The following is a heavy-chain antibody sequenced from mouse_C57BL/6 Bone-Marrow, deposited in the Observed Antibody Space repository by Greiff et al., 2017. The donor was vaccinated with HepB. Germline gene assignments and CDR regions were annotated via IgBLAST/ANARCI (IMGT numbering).Heavy chain of an antibody. D-gene: IGHD1-1*01. CDR2: IYPGDGDT. Sequence: VQLQQSGAELVKPGASVKISCKASGYAFSSYWMNWVKQRPGKGLEWIGQIYPGDGDTNYNGKFKGKATLTADKSSSTAYMQLSSLTSEDSAVYFCARRLGTTVVAHFDYWGQGTTLTVSS. J-gene: IGHJ2*01. V-gene: IGHV1-80*01. CDR1: GYAFSSYW. CDR3: ARRLGTTVVAHFDY.